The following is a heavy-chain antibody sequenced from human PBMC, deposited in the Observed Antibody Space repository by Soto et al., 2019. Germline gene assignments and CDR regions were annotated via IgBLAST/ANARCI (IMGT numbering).Heavy chain of an antibody. CDR3: ARDRGGYCSGGSCSEAWFDP. D-gene: IGHD2-15*01. CDR1: GYTFTSYP. V-gene: IGHV1-3*04. J-gene: IGHJ5*02. Sequence: ASVKVSCKASGYTFTSYPVHWLRQAPGQRLEWMGWINTGNGYTKYSQKFQGRVSITRDTSASTTYMQLTSLRSDDTALYYCARDRGGYCSGGSCSEAWFDPWGQ. CDR2: INTGNGYT.